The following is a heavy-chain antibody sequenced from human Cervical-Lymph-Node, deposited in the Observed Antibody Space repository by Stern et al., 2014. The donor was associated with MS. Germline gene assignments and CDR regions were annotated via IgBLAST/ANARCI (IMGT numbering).Heavy chain of an antibody. Sequence: VQLVQSGGGVIQPGGSLRLSCTASGFTVSRDYMTWVRQAPGKGLEWGSLITNVGSAFYTDSVKGRFTISRDDSKNTVYLHVASLRAEDTAMYYCARDTSSPERSDWWGQGTLVTVSS. V-gene: IGHV3-53*01. CDR2: ITNVGSA. J-gene: IGHJ4*02. D-gene: IGHD1-1*01. CDR1: GFTVSRDY. CDR3: ARDTSSPERSDW.